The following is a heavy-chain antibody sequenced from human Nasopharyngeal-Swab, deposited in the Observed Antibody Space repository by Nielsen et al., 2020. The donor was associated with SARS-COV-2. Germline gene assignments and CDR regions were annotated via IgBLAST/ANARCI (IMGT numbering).Heavy chain of an antibody. J-gene: IGHJ4*02. CDR3: ARDQGEYSSSWYWGFDY. D-gene: IGHD6-13*01. V-gene: IGHV4-59*01. Sequence: SETLSLTCSVSGGSINSYYWSWIRQPPGKGLEWIGNIYYSGSTNYNPSLKSRVTISVDTSKNQFSLKLSSVTAADTAVYYCARDQGEYSSSWYWGFDYWGQGTLVTVSS. CDR1: GGSINSYY. CDR2: IYYSGST.